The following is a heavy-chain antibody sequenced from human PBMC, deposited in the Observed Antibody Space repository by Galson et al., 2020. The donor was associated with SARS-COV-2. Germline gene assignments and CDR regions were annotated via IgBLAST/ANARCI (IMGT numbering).Heavy chain of an antibody. CDR1: GGSISSYY. J-gene: IGHJ6*02. CDR3: ARDPNYYDSSGYLRRYYYYYYGMDV. V-gene: IGHV4-4*07. Sequence: SETLSLTCTVSGGSISSYYWSWIRQPAGKGLEWIGRIYTSGSTNYNPSLKSRVTMSVDTSKNQFSLKLSSVTAADTALYYCARDPNYYDSSGYLRRYYYYYYGMDVWGQGTTVTVSS. D-gene: IGHD3-22*01. CDR2: IYTSGST.